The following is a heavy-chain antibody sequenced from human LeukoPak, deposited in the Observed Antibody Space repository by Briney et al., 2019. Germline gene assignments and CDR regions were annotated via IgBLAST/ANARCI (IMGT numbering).Heavy chain of an antibody. V-gene: IGHV4-39*01. CDR3: ARHGDRGVGFDY. J-gene: IGHJ4*02. Sequence: TSETLSLTCPVSGGSISSSSDYWGWIRQPPGKGLEWIGSIFYSGSAYYNPSLKSRVTISVDTSKNQFSLKLSSVTAADTAVYYCARHGDRGVGFDYWGQGTLVT. CDR1: GGSISSSSDY. CDR2: IFYSGSA. D-gene: IGHD3-10*01.